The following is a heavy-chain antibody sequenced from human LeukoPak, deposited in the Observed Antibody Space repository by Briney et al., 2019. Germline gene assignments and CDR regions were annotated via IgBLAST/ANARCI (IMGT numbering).Heavy chain of an antibody. CDR1: GFTFSSYS. CDR2: ISSSSSYI. J-gene: IGHJ4*02. CDR3: ARAFGSGSYPFDY. Sequence: GGSLRLSCAASGFTFSSYSMNWVRQAPGKGLAWVSSISSSSSYIYYEDSVKGRFTITSDNAKHSLYLQINSLRAEDTAVYYCARAFGSGSYPFDYWGQGTLVTVSS. V-gene: IGHV3-21*01. D-gene: IGHD3-10*01.